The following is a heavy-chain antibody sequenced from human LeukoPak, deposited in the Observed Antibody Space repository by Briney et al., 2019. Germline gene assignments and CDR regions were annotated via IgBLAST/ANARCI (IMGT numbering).Heavy chain of an antibody. V-gene: IGHV4-59*01. J-gene: IGHJ5*02. CDR1: GDSITSYY. CDR3: ARGLYYDFLFDP. Sequence: SETLSLTCTVSGDSITSYYWSWIRQPPGKGLEWIGFTHYAVITTYNPSLKSRVTMSVDTSKNQISLKLTSVTAADTAVYYCARGLYYDFLFDPWGQGTLVTVSS. D-gene: IGHD3-3*01. CDR2: THYAVIT.